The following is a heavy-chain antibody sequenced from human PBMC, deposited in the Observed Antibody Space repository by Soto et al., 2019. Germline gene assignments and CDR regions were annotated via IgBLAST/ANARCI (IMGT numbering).Heavy chain of an antibody. D-gene: IGHD3-3*01. V-gene: IGHV4-39*01. CDR2: IYYSGST. J-gene: IGHJ4*02. CDR3: ARHSLWAIFGVVIHGAFDY. Sequence: SETLSLTCTVSGGSISSSSYYWGWIRQPPGKGLEWIGSIYYSGSTYYNPSLKSRVTISVDTSKNQFSLKLSSVTAADTAVYYCARHSLWAIFGVVIHGAFDYWGPGTLVTLSS. CDR1: GGSISSSSYY.